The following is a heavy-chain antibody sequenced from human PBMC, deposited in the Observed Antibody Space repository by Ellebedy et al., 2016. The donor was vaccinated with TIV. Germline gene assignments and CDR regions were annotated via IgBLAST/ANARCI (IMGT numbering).Heavy chain of an antibody. CDR2: VSYIGGT. Sequence: MPGGSLRLSCAVYGGSFSRYYWGWIRQPPGKGLEWIGTVSYIGGTYYNPSLKSRLTMSVDTSKNQFSLKLNSVTAADTAVYYCASLSILLAASLDYWGQGIMVTVSS. CDR3: ASLSILLAASLDY. J-gene: IGHJ4*02. CDR1: GGSFSRYY. V-gene: IGHV4-59*04. D-gene: IGHD6-25*01.